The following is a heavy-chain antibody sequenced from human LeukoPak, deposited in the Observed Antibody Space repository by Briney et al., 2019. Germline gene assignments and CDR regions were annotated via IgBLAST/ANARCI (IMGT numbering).Heavy chain of an antibody. J-gene: IGHJ4*02. CDR2: IIPIFGTA. CDR1: GGTFSSYA. CDR3: AKVLASYPSGYFDY. D-gene: IGHD3-16*02. V-gene: IGHV1-69*13. Sequence: GASVKVSCKASGGTFSSYAISWVRQAPGQGLEWMGGIIPIFGTANYAQKFQGRVTITADESTSTAYMELSSLRSEDTAVYYCAKVLASYPSGYFDYWGQGTLVTVSS.